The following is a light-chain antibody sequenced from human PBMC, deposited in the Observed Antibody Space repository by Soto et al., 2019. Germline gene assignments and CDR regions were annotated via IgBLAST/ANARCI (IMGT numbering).Light chain of an antibody. CDR3: QQYYSYPIN. Sequence: DIQMPQSPSTLSASVGDRVTITCRASQSISSWLAWYQQKPGKAPKLLIYDASSLESGVPSRFSGSGSGTDFTLTISCLQSEDFATYYCQQYYSYPINFGQGTRLEIK. J-gene: IGKJ5*01. V-gene: IGKV1-5*01. CDR1: QSISSW. CDR2: DAS.